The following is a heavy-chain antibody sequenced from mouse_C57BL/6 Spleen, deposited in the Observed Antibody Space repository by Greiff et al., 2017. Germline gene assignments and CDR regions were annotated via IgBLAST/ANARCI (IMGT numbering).Heavy chain of an antibody. Sequence: EVTLVESEGGLVQPGSSMKLSCTASGFTFSDYYMAWVRQVPEKGLEWVANINYDGSSTYYLDSLKSRFIISRDNAKNILYLQMSSLKSEDTATYCCARDGYYRWYFDVWGTGTTVTVSS. J-gene: IGHJ1*03. CDR1: GFTFSDYY. D-gene: IGHD2-3*01. V-gene: IGHV5-16*01. CDR2: INYDGSST. CDR3: ARDGYYRWYFDV.